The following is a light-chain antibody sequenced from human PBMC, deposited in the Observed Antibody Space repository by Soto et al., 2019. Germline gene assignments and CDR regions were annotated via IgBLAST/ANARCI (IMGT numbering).Light chain of an antibody. CDR1: QSISSW. J-gene: IGKJ2*01. V-gene: IGKV1-5*03. CDR3: QQYDSYPHT. Sequence: DIRMTQSPSTLSASVGDRVTITCRASQSISSWLAWYQQKPGKAPKLLIYKASNLESGVPSRFSGTGSGTEFTLSVSSLQPDDFATYYCQQYDSYPHTFGQGTTLEIK. CDR2: KAS.